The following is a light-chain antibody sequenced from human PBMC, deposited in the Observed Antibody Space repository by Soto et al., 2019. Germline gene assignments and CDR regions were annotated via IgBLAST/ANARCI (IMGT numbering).Light chain of an antibody. CDR3: QQCYSYPYT. CDR2: DAS. CDR1: QSITTW. V-gene: IGKV1-5*01. Sequence: DIQMTQSPSTLSASVGDRVTITCRASQSITTWLAWYQQKPGKAPKLLIYDASSLESGVPSRFSGSGSGTELTLTITAVQPDDFAIYYCQQCYSYPYTFGHGTKLEIK. J-gene: IGKJ2*01.